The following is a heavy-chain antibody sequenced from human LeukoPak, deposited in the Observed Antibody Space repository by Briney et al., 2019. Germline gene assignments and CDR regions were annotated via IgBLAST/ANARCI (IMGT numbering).Heavy chain of an antibody. CDR3: ARGREWEPIDY. CDR2: IYHSGST. Sequence: PSETLSLTCTVSGGSISSGGYYWSWIRQPPGKGLEWIGYIYHSGSTYYNPSLKSRVTISVDRSKNQFSLKLSSVTAADTAVYYCARGREWEPIDYWGQGTLVTVSS. V-gene: IGHV4-30-2*01. CDR1: GGSISSGGYY. D-gene: IGHD1-26*01. J-gene: IGHJ4*02.